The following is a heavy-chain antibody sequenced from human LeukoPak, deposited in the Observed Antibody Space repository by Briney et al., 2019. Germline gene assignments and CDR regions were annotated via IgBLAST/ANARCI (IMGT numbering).Heavy chain of an antibody. CDR2: MNPNSGHT. CDR1: GYTFTSCD. Sequence: AAVKVSCQASGYTFTSCDINWVRQATGQGLEWMGWMNPNSGHTGYGQSFQGRITMTRDISIGTAYMELSNLTSEDTAIYYCTRGSSGRRDNWGQGTLVTVSP. V-gene: IGHV1-8*01. CDR3: TRGSSGRRDN. J-gene: IGHJ4*02. D-gene: IGHD6-19*01.